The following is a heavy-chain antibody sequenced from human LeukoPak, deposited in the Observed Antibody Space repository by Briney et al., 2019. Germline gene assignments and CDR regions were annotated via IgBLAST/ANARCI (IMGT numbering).Heavy chain of an antibody. Sequence: GGSLRLSCAASGITFSRYSVNWVRQAPGKGLEWVSYISSNSSTIYYADSVKGRFTISRDDAKNSLYLQMNSLRVEDTAVYYCAMVRGVIFDYWGQGTLVTVSS. CDR2: ISSNSSTI. D-gene: IGHD3-10*01. V-gene: IGHV3-48*04. CDR3: AMVRGVIFDY. J-gene: IGHJ4*02. CDR1: GITFSRYS.